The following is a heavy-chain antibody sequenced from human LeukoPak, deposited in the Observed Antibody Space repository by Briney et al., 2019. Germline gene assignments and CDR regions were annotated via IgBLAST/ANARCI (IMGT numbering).Heavy chain of an antibody. CDR3: ARARGLLYLDY. CDR2: IYHSGST. CDR1: GGSISSSNW. J-gene: IGHJ4*02. D-gene: IGHD3-3*01. V-gene: IGHV4-4*02. Sequence: SETLSLTCAVSGGSISSSNWWSWVRQPPGKGLEWIGEIYHSGSTNYNPSLKSRVTISVDKPKNQFSLKLSSVTAADTAVYYCARARGLLYLDYWGQGTLVTVSS.